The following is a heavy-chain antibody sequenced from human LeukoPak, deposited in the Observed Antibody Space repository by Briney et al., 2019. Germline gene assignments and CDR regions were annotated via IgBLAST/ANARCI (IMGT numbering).Heavy chain of an antibody. CDR2: IYHGGST. J-gene: IGHJ4*02. Sequence: SETLSLTCTVSGYSISSGYFWGWIRQPPGKGLEWIGSIYHGGSTFYNPSLKSRVTMSVDTSKNQFSLKLSSVTAADTAVYYCASEAYYYDSSGYYKYWGQGTLVTVSS. V-gene: IGHV4-38-2*02. D-gene: IGHD3-22*01. CDR3: ASEAYYYDSSGYYKY. CDR1: GYSISSGYF.